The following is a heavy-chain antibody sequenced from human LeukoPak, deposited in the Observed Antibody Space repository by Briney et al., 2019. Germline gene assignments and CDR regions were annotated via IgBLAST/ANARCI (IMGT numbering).Heavy chain of an antibody. CDR3: ARGGYGMTVAQFDY. D-gene: IGHD6-19*01. CDR1: RDSVSNNRAT. Sequence: SQTLSLTCGISRDSVSNNRATWNWIRQSPSRGLEWLGRTYYRSKWYNDYAVSVKSRLTINPDTSKNQFSLQLDSVTPEDTAVYYCARGGYGMTVAQFDYWGQGTLVTVSS. J-gene: IGHJ4*02. CDR2: TYYRSKWYN. V-gene: IGHV6-1*01.